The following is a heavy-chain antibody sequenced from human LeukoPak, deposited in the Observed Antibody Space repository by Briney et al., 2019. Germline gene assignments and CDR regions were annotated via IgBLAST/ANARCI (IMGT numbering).Heavy chain of an antibody. V-gene: IGHV3-23*01. Sequence: PGGSLRLSCAASGFTFSNYGMTWVRQAPGKGLEWVSVISHSGDLTYYADSVKGRFTLSRDNSKNTLYLQMNSLRAEDTAVYSCARGPYSKNGYNGTDVWGQGTTVTVSS. J-gene: IGHJ6*02. D-gene: IGHD4-11*01. CDR1: GFTFSNYG. CDR3: ARGPYSKNGYNGTDV. CDR2: ISHSGDLT.